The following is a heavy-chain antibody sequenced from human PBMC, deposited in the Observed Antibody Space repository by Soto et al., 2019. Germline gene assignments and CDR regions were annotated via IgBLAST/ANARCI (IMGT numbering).Heavy chain of an antibody. J-gene: IGHJ4*02. D-gene: IGHD1-20*01. CDR3: ARAYPTYNWNREPRYYFDY. V-gene: IGHV4-34*01. CDR1: GGSFSGYY. CDR2: INHSGST. Sequence: QVQLQQWGAGLLKPSETLSLTCAVYGGSFSGYYWSWIRQPPGKGLEWIGEINHSGSTNYNPSLKSRVTISVDTSKNQFSLKLSSVTAADTAVYYCARAYPTYNWNREPRYYFDYWGQGTLVTVSS.